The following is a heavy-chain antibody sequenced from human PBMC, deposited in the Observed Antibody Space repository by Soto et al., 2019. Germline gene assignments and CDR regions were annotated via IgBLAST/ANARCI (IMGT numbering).Heavy chain of an antibody. Sequence: GGSQRNSFADSKCVDSGDPRSWNHQAPGKGLEWVSVISGSGGSTHYADSVKGRSTISRDNSKNTLYLQVNSLRAEDTAVYYCAKEADISGYHPDYWGQGTQVTVSS. CDR1: KCVDSGDP. V-gene: IGHV3-23*01. CDR3: AKEADISGYHPDY. J-gene: IGHJ4*02. D-gene: IGHD3-22*01. CDR2: ISGSGGST.